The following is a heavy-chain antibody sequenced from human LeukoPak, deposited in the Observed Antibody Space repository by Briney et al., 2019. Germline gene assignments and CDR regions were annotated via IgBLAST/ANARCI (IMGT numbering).Heavy chain of an antibody. V-gene: IGHV4-59*11. Sequence: SETLSLTCTVSGVSLSSHHWSWIRQPPGKGLEWVGYIYYSGNTNYNPSLKSRVTISVDTSKNQFSLKLSSVTAADTAVYYCARCWGRTYYYMDVWGKETTVTVSS. CDR3: ARCWGRTYYYMDV. D-gene: IGHD7-27*01. CDR2: IYYSGNT. CDR1: GVSLSSHH. J-gene: IGHJ6*03.